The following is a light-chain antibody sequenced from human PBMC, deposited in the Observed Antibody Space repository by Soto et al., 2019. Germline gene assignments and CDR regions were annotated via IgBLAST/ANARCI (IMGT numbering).Light chain of an antibody. Sequence: DIQMTHSPSTLSASVGDRVTITCRASQSISSWLAWYQQKPGKAPKLLIYDASSLESGVPSRFSGSGSGTEFPLTISSLQPDDFATYYCQQYNSYSPWTFGQGTKVEIK. CDR3: QQYNSYSPWT. CDR1: QSISSW. V-gene: IGKV1-5*01. CDR2: DAS. J-gene: IGKJ1*01.